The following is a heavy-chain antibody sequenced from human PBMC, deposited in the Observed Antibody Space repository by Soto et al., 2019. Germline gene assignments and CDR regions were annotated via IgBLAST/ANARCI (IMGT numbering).Heavy chain of an antibody. CDR1: GYTFTGYY. J-gene: IGHJ5*02. CDR2: INPNSGGT. V-gene: IGHV1-2*04. CDR3: ARGPHRSGIAAAGTLSDWFDP. D-gene: IGHD6-13*01. Sequence: ASVKVSCKASGYTFTGYYMHWVRQAPGQGLEWMGWINPNSGGTNYAQKFQGWVTMTRDTSISTAYMELSRLRSDDTAVYYCARGPHRSGIAAAGTLSDWFDPWGQGTLVTVSS.